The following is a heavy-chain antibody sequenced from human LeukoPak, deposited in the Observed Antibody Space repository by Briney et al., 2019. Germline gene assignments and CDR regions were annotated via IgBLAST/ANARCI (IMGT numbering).Heavy chain of an antibody. CDR2: INPRGGST. J-gene: IGHJ2*01. V-gene: IGHV1-46*01. D-gene: IGHD1-26*01. Sequence: ASVKVSCKASGYTFTSYYMHWVRQAPGQGLEWMGIINPRGGSTSYAQKFQGRVTMTRDMSTTTVNMELTSLRSDDTAIYYCARSTGRGTSGRYYWYFDLWGRGTLVTVSS. CDR1: GYTFTSYY. CDR3: ARSTGRGTSGRYYWYFDL.